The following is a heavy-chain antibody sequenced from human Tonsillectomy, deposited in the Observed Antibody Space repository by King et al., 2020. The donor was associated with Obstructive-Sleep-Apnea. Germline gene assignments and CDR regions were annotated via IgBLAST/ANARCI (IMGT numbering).Heavy chain of an antibody. Sequence: VQLVQSGAEVKKPGASVKVSCKASGYTFTGYHIHWVRQAPGHGLEWMGWINPNSGATYYAQMFQGMFTMTRETSISTAYMELSRLRSDDTAVYYCATVAVATATYYFDYWGQGTLVTVSS. D-gene: IGHD4-17*01. CDR3: ATVAVATATYYFDY. CDR2: INPNSGAT. CDR1: GYTFTGYH. J-gene: IGHJ4*02. V-gene: IGHV1-2*02.